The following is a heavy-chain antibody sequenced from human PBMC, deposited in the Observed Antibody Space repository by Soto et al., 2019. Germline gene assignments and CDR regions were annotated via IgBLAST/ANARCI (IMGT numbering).Heavy chain of an antibody. Sequence: GGSLRLSCAASGFTVSVNLMNWVRQAPGKGLEWVSVINSGGTTDYADSVRGRFTISRDISRNTLYLQMNSLRAEDTAVYYCVRENYYYGMDVWGQGTTVTVSS. CDR3: VRENYYYGMDV. J-gene: IGHJ6*02. CDR2: INSGGTT. V-gene: IGHV3-66*01. CDR1: GFTVSVNL.